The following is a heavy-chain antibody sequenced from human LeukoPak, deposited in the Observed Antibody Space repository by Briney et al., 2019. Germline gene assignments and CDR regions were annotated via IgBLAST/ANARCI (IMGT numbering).Heavy chain of an antibody. D-gene: IGHD5-24*01. CDR3: ARVDDLDAFDI. CDR2: ISDEGTSK. V-gene: IGHV3-30*14. J-gene: IGHJ3*02. Sequence: GGSLRLSCAASGFTFSSYAMRWVRQAPGKGLEWVAVISDEGTSKYYADSVKGRFTISRDNSKNTLYLQMNSLRAEDTAIYYCARVDDLDAFDIWGQGTMVTVSS. CDR1: GFTFSSYA.